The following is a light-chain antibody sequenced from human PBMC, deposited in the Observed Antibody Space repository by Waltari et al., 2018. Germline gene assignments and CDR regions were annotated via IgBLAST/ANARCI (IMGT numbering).Light chain of an antibody. CDR3: QRYGSSLT. V-gene: IGKV3-20*01. CDR2: AAS. J-gene: IGKJ4*01. CDR1: QSVSSTY. Sequence: IVLTQSPGTMSLSPGERATLSCRASQSVSSTYLAWYQQKPGQAPRLPIYAASKRATGIPDRFRGSGSGTDFTLTISRLEPEDFAVYYCQRYGSSLTFGGGTTVEIK.